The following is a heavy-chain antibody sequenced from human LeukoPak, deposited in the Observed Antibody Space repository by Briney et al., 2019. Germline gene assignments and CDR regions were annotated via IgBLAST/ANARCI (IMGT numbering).Heavy chain of an antibody. V-gene: IGHV3-21*01. CDR1: GFSFSSYS. Sequence: GGSLRLSCAASGFSFSSYSMKWVRQAPGKGLEWVSSISSSSNYIYYADSVKGRFTISRDNAKNSLYLQMKSLRAEDTAVYYCARAPTTVVTNFDYWGQGTPVSVSS. J-gene: IGHJ4*02. CDR3: ARAPTTVVTNFDY. CDR2: ISSSSNYI. D-gene: IGHD4-23*01.